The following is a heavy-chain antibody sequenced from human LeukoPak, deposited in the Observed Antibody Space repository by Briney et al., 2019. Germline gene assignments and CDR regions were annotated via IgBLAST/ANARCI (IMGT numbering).Heavy chain of an antibody. CDR1: GGSFRGSY. Sequence: SETLSLTCAVYGGSFRGSYWSWSRQPPGKGLEWIGEINHSGSTAYNTSLKCRVTISVDTSKNQFSLKLSSVTAADTAVYYCAGGRPPLIAARLFDYWGQGTLVTVSS. V-gene: IGHV4-34*01. CDR2: INHSGST. CDR3: AGGRPPLIAARLFDY. D-gene: IGHD6-6*01. J-gene: IGHJ4*02.